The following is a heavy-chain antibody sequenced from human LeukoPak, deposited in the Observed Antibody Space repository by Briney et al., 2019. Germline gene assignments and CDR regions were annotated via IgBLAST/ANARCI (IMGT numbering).Heavy chain of an antibody. Sequence: PEGSLRLSCAASGFTFSDYYMGWIRQAPGKGLEWLSYIGGSGSIIFYADSVKGRFTISRDNAKNSLFLQMNSLRAEDTAVYYCGRDFGLIGTKRSFDLWGQGTMVTVSS. V-gene: IGHV3-11*01. J-gene: IGHJ3*01. CDR1: GFTFSDYY. CDR2: IGGSGSII. CDR3: GRDFGLIGTKRSFDL. D-gene: IGHD1-7*01.